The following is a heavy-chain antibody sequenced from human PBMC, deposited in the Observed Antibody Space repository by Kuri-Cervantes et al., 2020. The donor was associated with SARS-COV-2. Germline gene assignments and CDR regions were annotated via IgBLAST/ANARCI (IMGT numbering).Heavy chain of an antibody. J-gene: IGHJ5*02. CDR3: ARHATMVTYDTQPNWFDP. D-gene: IGHD5-18*01. V-gene: IGHV5-10-1*01. CDR2: IDPTDSYT. Sequence: KVSCKASGYSFTSYWISWVRQMPGKGLEWMGRIDPTDSYTNYSPSFQGHVTISADRSISTAYLQWSSLKASDTAMYYCARHATMVTYDTQPNWFDPWGQGTLVTVSS. CDR1: GYSFTSYW.